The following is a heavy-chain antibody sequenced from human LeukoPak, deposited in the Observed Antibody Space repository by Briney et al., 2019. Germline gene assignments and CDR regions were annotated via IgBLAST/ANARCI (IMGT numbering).Heavy chain of an antibody. V-gene: IGHV4-39*01. CDR1: GFTFSSYA. D-gene: IGHD2-15*01. J-gene: IGHJ6*03. CDR2: IFYSGST. CDR3: ARLVPGYCSGGSCWGVRYYYYYYMDV. Sequence: GSLRLSCAASGFTFSSYAMSWVRQAPGGGMEWVGSIFYSGSTYYNPSLKSRVTISVDTSKNESSLKLSTVTAAYTAVYYCARLVPGYCSGGSCWGVRYYYYYYMDVWGKRTTVTASS.